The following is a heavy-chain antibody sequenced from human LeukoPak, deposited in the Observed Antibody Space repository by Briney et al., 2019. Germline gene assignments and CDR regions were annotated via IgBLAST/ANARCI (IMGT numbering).Heavy chain of an antibody. Sequence: GGSLRLSCAASGFTFSSYWMSWVRQAPGKGLEWVANIKQDGSEKYYVDSVKGRFTISRDNAKNSLYLQMNSLRAEDTAVYYCARDQGITMIVFLDYWGQGTLVTVSS. CDR2: IKQDGSEK. D-gene: IGHD3-22*01. V-gene: IGHV3-7*01. CDR3: ARDQGITMIVFLDY. CDR1: GFTFSSYW. J-gene: IGHJ4*02.